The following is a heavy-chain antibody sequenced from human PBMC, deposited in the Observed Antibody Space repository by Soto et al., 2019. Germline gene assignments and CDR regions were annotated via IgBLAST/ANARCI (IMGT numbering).Heavy chain of an antibody. J-gene: IGHJ4*02. CDR2: IYSGDSR. CDR1: GFTVSSHY. Sequence: EVQLVESGGGLVQPGGSLRLSCAVSGFTVSSHYMNWVRQAPGKGLEWVSIIYSGDSRSYADSVEGRFTISRDNSDNTLYLQMDSLRAEDTAVYFCARCSGWNRLDFWGQGTLVTVSS. V-gene: IGHV3-66*01. CDR3: ARCSGWNRLDF. D-gene: IGHD6-19*01.